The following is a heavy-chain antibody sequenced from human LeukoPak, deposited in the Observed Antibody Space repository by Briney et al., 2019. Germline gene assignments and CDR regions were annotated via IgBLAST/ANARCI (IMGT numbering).Heavy chain of an antibody. D-gene: IGHD3-22*01. CDR1: GFTFSSYS. Sequence: PGGSLRLSCAASGFTFSSYSMSWVRQAPGKGLEWVSVIYSGGSTYYADSVKGRFTISRHNSKNTLYLQMNSLRAEDTAVYYCARIGASEDENWFDPWGQGTLVTVSS. V-gene: IGHV3-53*04. J-gene: IGHJ5*02. CDR2: IYSGGST. CDR3: ARIGASEDENWFDP.